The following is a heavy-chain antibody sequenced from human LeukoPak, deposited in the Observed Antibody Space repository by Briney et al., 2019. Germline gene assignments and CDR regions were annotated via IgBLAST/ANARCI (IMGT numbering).Heavy chain of an antibody. V-gene: IGHV3-33*06. CDR1: GFTFISYG. Sequence: GRSLRLSCAASGFTFISYGMHWVRQAPGKGLEWVAVIWYDGSNKYYADSVKGRFTISRDNSKNTLYLQMNSLRAEDTAVYYCAKGFSSLATFFDYWGQGTLVTVSS. CDR3: AKGFSSLATFFDY. J-gene: IGHJ4*02. CDR2: IWYDGSNK. D-gene: IGHD2-2*01.